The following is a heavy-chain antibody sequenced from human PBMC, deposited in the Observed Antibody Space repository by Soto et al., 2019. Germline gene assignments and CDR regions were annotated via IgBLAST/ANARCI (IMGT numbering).Heavy chain of an antibody. V-gene: IGHV4-4*02. CDR2: IYHSGTT. Sequence: QVQLQESGPGLVKSSGTLSLTCGVSGGSISNNNWWTWVRQSPGKGLEWIGEIYHSGTTNYNPSLKSQVTISVDMSKNHFSLKLTSVTAADTAVYYCAKFAYSGSYYPPFDIWGQGTMVTVSS. D-gene: IGHD1-26*01. CDR3: AKFAYSGSYYPPFDI. J-gene: IGHJ3*02. CDR1: GGSISNNNW.